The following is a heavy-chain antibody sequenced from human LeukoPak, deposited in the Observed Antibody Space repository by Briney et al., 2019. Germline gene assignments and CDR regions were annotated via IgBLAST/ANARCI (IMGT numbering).Heavy chain of an antibody. J-gene: IGHJ4*02. CDR1: EFTFSNYA. Sequence: GGSLRLSCAASEFTFSNYAMSWVRQAPGKGLEWVSSINGNGGRTYYGDSVKGRFTISRDNLKNTLYLQMNSLRADDTAVYYCAKIGGTTCFWGQGTLVTVSS. CDR3: AKIGGTTCF. V-gene: IGHV3-23*01. D-gene: IGHD4-17*01. CDR2: INGNGGRT.